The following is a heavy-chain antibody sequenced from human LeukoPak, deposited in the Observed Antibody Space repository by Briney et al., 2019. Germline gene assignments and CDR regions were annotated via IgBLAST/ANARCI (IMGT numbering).Heavy chain of an antibody. CDR2: ISAYNGNT. CDR3: ARWGASSTSCYGAPNCYYYYYGMDV. D-gene: IGHD2-2*01. Sequence: RASVTVSCKASGYTFTSYGISLVRQAPGQGLEWMGWISAYNGNTNYAQKLQGRVTMTTDTSTSTAYMELRSLRSDDTAVYYCARWGASSTSCYGAPNCYYYYYGMDVWGQGTTVTVSS. J-gene: IGHJ6*02. V-gene: IGHV1-18*01. CDR1: GYTFTSYG.